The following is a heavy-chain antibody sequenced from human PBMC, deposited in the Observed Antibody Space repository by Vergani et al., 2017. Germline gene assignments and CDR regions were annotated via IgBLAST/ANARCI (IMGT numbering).Heavy chain of an antibody. CDR3: ARGRRGWRGDEYXFDY. J-gene: IGHJ4*02. Sequence: QVQLQESGPGLVKPSQTLSLTCTVSGGSISSGGYYWSWIRQHPGKGLEWIGYIYYSGSTYYNPSLKSLVTISVDTSKNQFSLKLSSVTAADTAVSYCARGRRGWRGDEYXFDYWGQGTLVTVSS. CDR1: GGSISSGGYY. V-gene: IGHV4-31*01. CDR2: IYYSGST. D-gene: IGHD3-10*01.